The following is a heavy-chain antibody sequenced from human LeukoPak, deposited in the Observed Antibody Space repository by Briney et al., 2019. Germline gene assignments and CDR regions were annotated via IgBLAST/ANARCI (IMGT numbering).Heavy chain of an antibody. V-gene: IGHV3-23*01. J-gene: IGHJ4*02. Sequence: GGSLRLSCAASGFTFSSFAMIWVRQSPGKKGLEWVSSIFQGGGEIHYADSVRGRFTISRDNSKSTLFLQMNSLRAEDTATYYCATYRQVLLPFESWGQGTLVTVSS. CDR1: GFTFSSFA. CDR2: IFQGGGEI. CDR3: ATYRQVLLPFES. D-gene: IGHD5-18*01.